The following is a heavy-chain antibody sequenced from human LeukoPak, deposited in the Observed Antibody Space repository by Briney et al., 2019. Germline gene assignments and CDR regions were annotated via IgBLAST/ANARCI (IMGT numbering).Heavy chain of an antibody. V-gene: IGHV3-21*01. CDR1: GFTFSSYS. Sequence: GGSLRLSCAASGFTFSSYSMNWVRQAPGKGLEWVSSISSSSSYIYYADSVKGRFTISRDNAKNSLYLQMNSLRAEDTAVYYCARGQLLLRGSGFDYWGQGTLVTVSS. J-gene: IGHJ4*02. CDR3: ARGQLLLRGSGFDY. CDR2: ISSSSSYI. D-gene: IGHD2-2*01.